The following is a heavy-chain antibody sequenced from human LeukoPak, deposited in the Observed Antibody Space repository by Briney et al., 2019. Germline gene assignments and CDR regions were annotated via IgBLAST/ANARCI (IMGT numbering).Heavy chain of an antibody. CDR2: ISSSSSTI. J-gene: IGHJ6*03. CDR3: ARDLKDYYYMDV. CDR1: GFTFSSYS. V-gene: IGHV3-48*01. Sequence: GGSLRLSCAASGFTFSSYSMNWVRQAPGKGLEWVSYISSSSSTIYYADSVKGRFTISRDNAKNSLYLQMNSLRAEDTAVYYCARDLKDYYYMDVWGKGTTVTVSS.